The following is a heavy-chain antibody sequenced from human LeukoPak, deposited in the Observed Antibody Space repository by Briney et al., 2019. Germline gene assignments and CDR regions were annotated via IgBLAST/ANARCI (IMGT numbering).Heavy chain of an antibody. Sequence: AGGSLRLSCAASGFTFSSYSMNRVRQAPGKGLEWVSSISSSSSYIYYADSVKGRFTISRDNAKNSLYLQMNSLRAEDTAVYYCASSWRYCSSTSCHEQYFQHWGQGTLVTVSS. CDR2: ISSSSSYI. V-gene: IGHV3-21*01. J-gene: IGHJ1*01. D-gene: IGHD2-2*01. CDR3: ASSWRYCSSTSCHEQYFQH. CDR1: GFTFSSYS.